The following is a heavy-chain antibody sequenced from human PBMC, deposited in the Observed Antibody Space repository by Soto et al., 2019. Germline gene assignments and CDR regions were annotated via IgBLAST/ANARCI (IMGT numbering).Heavy chain of an antibody. CDR2: INPNSGGT. Sequence: ASVKVSCKASGYTFTGYYMHWVRQAPGQGLEWMGWINPNSGGTNYAQKFQGWVTMTRDTSISTAYMELSRLRSDDTAVYYCARSNYSSGWFSDYYGMDVWGQGTTVTV. D-gene: IGHD6-19*01. CDR3: ARSNYSSGWFSDYYGMDV. V-gene: IGHV1-2*04. J-gene: IGHJ6*02. CDR1: GYTFTGYY.